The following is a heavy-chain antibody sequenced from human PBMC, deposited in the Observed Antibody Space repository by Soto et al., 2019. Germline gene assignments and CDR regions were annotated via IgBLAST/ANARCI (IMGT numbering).Heavy chain of an antibody. CDR3: AGVNRGAFDY. Sequence: QVQLQESRPGLVKPSETLSLTCTVSGGSIRDYYWVWIRQPPGKGLEWIGSIFYTWCTNYNPSLKSRFTISLAASKMQFSLTLSSVSAADTAVYYCAGVNRGAFDYWGQGALVTVSS. CDR1: GGSIRDYY. V-gene: IGHV4-59*01. CDR2: IFYTWCT. J-gene: IGHJ4*02.